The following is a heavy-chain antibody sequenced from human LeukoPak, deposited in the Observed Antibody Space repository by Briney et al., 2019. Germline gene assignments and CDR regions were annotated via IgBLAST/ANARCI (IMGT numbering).Heavy chain of an antibody. CDR3: ARDPEDLVLGVHYFDY. J-gene: IGHJ4*02. CDR1: GITFSSYA. V-gene: IGHV3-23*01. Sequence: GGSLRLSCVVSGITFSSYAMSWVRQAPGKGPEWLSGISSSGATTYHADAVRGRFIISRDNSKNTLYLQMNSLRAEDTAVYYCARDPEDLVLGVHYFDYWGQGTLVAVSS. CDR2: ISSSGATT. D-gene: IGHD1-1*01.